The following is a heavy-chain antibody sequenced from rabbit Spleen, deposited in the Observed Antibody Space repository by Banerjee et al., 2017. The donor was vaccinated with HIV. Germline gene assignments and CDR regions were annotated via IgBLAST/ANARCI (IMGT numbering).Heavy chain of an antibody. CDR2: IRVGSSGST. J-gene: IGHJ6*01. D-gene: IGHD8-1*01. Sequence: QEQLVESGGGLVQPGGSLKLSCKASGFDFSAYGVSWVRQAPGKGPEWIACIRVGSSGSTYYASWAKGRFTISKTSSTTVTLQMTSLTAADTATYFCARNAGGGNYNSLDLWGPGTLVTVS. CDR3: ARNAGGGNYNSLDL. CDR1: GFDFSAYG. V-gene: IGHV1S45*01.